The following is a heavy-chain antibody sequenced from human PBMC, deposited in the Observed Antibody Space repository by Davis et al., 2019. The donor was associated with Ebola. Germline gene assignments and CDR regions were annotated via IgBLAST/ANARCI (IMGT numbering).Heavy chain of an antibody. V-gene: IGHV4-34*01. CDR2: FAHRGSS. D-gene: IGHD2-2*01. Sequence: MPSETLSLTCNVSGGSLSGYSWSWIRQSPGKGLEWIGEFAHRGSSNYNPSLKSRVTISVDTSKNQFSLKLSSVTAADTAVYYCARLDCSSTSCYYGMDVWGQGTTVTVSS. CDR3: ARLDCSSTSCYYGMDV. J-gene: IGHJ6*02. CDR1: GGSLSGYS.